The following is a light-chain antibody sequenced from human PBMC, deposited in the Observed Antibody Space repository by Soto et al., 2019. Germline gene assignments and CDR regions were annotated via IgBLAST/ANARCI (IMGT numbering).Light chain of an antibody. Sequence: EIVLTQSPATLSLSPGERATLSCRASQSVSSYLAWYQQKPGQAPRLLIYDASNRATGIPARFSGSGSGTDFTLTISSLEPEDFAVYDGQQRSNWPWLTFGGGTKVDIK. CDR3: QQRSNWPWLT. J-gene: IGKJ4*01. V-gene: IGKV3-11*01. CDR2: DAS. CDR1: QSVSSY.